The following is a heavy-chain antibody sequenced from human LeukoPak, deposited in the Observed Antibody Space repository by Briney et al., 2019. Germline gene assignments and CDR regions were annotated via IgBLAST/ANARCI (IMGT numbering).Heavy chain of an antibody. V-gene: IGHV1-2*02. CDR3: ARAGGGSVRGPGPFCRY. D-gene: IGHD1-26*01. Sequence: ASVKVSCKASGYTFTGYYMHWVRQAPGQGLEWMGWINPNSGGTNYAQKFQGRVTMTRDTSISTAYMELSRLRSDDTAVYYCARAGGGSVRGPGPFCRYWGQGTLVTVSS. CDR1: GYTFTGYY. J-gene: IGHJ4*02. CDR2: INPNSGGT.